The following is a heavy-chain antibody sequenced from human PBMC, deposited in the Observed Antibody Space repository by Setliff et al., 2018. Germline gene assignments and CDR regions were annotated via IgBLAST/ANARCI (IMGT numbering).Heavy chain of an antibody. J-gene: IGHJ1*01. D-gene: IGHD6-19*01. Sequence: GASVKVSCKASGYTFTNYAIHWVRQAPGQRLEWMGWISAYNGNTNYAQKLQGRVTMTTDTSTSTAYMELRSLRSDDTAVYYCARDPWQWLTTFTSAEYFQHWSQGTLVTVSS. V-gene: IGHV1-18*01. CDR1: GYTFTNYA. CDR3: ARDPWQWLTTFTSAEYFQH. CDR2: ISAYNGNT.